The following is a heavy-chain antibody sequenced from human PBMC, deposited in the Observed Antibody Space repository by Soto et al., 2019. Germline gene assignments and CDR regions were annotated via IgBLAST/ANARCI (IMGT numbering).Heavy chain of an antibody. CDR2: IYYSGST. D-gene: IGHD3-10*01. J-gene: IGHJ6*02. CDR1: GGSISSYY. Sequence: SEPLSLSCTVSGGSISSYYRSWIRHPPGKGLEWIGYIYYSGSTNYNPSLKSRVTISGDTSKNQFSLKLSSVTAADTAVYYCARDQYYGSGSYSSGDYYYGMDVWGQGTTVTVSS. CDR3: ARDQYYGSGSYSSGDYYYGMDV. V-gene: IGHV4-59*01.